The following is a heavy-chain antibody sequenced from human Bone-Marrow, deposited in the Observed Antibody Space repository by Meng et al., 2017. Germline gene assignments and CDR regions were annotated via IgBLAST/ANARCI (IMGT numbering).Heavy chain of an antibody. D-gene: IGHD3-22*01. CDR3: ARGIWGRTSLGHYYDSSGYGPSGY. CDR1: GYTFTGYY. J-gene: IGHJ4*02. V-gene: IGHV1-2*06. CDR2: INPNSGGT. Sequence: ASVKVSCKASGYTFTGYYMHWVRQAPGQGLEWMGRINPNSGGTNYAQKFQGRVTMTRDTSISTAYMELSRLRSDDTAVYYCARGIWGRTSLGHYYDSSGYGPSGYWGQGTLVTVSS.